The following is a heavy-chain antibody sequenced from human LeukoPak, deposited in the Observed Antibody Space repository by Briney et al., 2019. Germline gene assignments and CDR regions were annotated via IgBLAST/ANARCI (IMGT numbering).Heavy chain of an antibody. CDR1: GGSISSYY. V-gene: IGHV4-59*08. J-gene: IGHJ4*02. Sequence: SETLSLTCTVSGGSISSYYWSWIRQPPGKRLEWIGYIYYSGSTNYNPSLKSRVTISVDTSKNQFSLKLSSVTAADTAVYYCASASFYGDYTPLSFDYWGQGTLVTVSS. D-gene: IGHD4-17*01. CDR3: ASASFYGDYTPLSFDY. CDR2: IYYSGST.